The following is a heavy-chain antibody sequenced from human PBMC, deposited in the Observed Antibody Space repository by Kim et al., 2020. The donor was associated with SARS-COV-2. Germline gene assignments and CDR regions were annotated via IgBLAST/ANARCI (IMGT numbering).Heavy chain of an antibody. J-gene: IGHJ4*02. D-gene: IGHD3-16*02. Sequence: YTPPLESRVTISVDTSKNQFSQKLSSVPAADTAVYYCARVNESSPNFDYWGQGTLVTVSS. V-gene: IGHV4-31*02. CDR3: ARVNESSPNFDY.